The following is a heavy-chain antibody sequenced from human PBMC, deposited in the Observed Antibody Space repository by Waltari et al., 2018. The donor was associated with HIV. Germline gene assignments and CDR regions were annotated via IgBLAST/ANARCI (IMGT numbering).Heavy chain of an antibody. CDR1: GGSVSSSSYF. Sequence: QLQLQESGPGLVKPSETLSLTCTVSGGSVSSSSYFWGWVRQPPGKGLGWVGRIYYTVESNNIPSLRDGVTLAVDTSKNQFSLKVTSVTAAETAVYYCARHALGVGAAYWNFDLWGRGTLFTVSS. CDR3: ARHALGVGAAYWNFDL. D-gene: IGHD1-26*01. J-gene: IGHJ2*01. V-gene: IGHV4-39*01. CDR2: IYYTVES.